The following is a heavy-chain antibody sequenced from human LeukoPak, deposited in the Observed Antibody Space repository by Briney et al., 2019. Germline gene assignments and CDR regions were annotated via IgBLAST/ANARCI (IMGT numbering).Heavy chain of an antibody. J-gene: IGHJ6*02. CDR3: ARDPRVDHSGMDV. CDR2: IFSDDTT. D-gene: IGHD2-15*01. CDR1: GSTVSSNY. Sequence: PGGSLRLSCAASGSTVSSNYMNWVRQAPGKGLEWISTIFSDDTTYYADSVKGRFIISRDNSKNTLYLQMSSLRVEDTAVYYCARDPRVDHSGMDVWGQGTTVTVSS. V-gene: IGHV3-66*01.